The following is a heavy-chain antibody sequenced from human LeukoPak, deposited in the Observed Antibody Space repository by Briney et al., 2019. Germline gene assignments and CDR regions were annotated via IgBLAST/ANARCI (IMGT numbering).Heavy chain of an antibody. CDR1: GGSISSYY. V-gene: IGHV4-59*08. CDR2: IYYSGST. Sequence: SETLSLTCTVSGGSISSYYWSWFRQPPGKGLEWIGYIYYSGSTNYNPSLKSRVTISVDTSKNQFSLKLSSVTAADTAVYYCARWERGYSYGLDYWGQGTLVTVSS. D-gene: IGHD5-18*01. J-gene: IGHJ4*02. CDR3: ARWERGYSYGLDY.